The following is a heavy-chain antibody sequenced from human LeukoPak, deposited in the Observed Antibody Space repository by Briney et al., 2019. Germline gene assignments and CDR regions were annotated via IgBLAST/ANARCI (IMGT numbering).Heavy chain of an antibody. V-gene: IGHV3-33*01. J-gene: IGHJ4*02. D-gene: IGHD3-3*01. Sequence: GGSLRLSCAASGFTFSSYGMHWVRQAPGKGLEWVAVIWYDGSNKYYADSVKGRFTISRDNSKNTLYLQMNSLRAEDTAVYYCARDLKYDFWSGYYSLDYWGQGTLVTISS. CDR1: GFTFSSYG. CDR3: ARDLKYDFWSGYYSLDY. CDR2: IWYDGSNK.